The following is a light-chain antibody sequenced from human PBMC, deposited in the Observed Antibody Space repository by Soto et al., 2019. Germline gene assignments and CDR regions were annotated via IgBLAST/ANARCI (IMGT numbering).Light chain of an antibody. CDR2: GAS. J-gene: IGKJ1*01. CDR3: HQRSSWPQS. V-gene: IGKV3D-20*02. Sequence: VLTQSPGTLSLSPGERATLSCRASQSVNNNYLAWYQQKPGQAPRLLIYGASTRATGIPARFSGSGSGKEFTLTISSLQSEDFAVYYCHQRSSWPQSFGQGTKVDIK. CDR1: QSVNNN.